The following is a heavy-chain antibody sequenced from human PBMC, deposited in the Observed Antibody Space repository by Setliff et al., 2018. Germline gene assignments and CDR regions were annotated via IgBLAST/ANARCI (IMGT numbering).Heavy chain of an antibody. Sequence: ETLSLSCAASGFSFSTYWMHWVRQVPGKGLVWVSRINGDESTTNYGGSMKGRFTISRDNAKNTVYLQMNSLRAEDTAVYYCARDREGDGNYYMDVWGKGTTVTVSS. V-gene: IGHV3-74*01. CDR1: GFSFSTYW. CDR3: ARDREGDGNYYMDV. D-gene: IGHD1-1*01. CDR2: INGDESTT. J-gene: IGHJ6*03.